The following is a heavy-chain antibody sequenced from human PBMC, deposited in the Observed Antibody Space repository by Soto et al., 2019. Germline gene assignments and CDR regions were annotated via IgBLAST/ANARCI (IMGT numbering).Heavy chain of an antibody. V-gene: IGHV1-8*01. D-gene: IGHD3-10*01. CDR1: GYTFTSYD. CDR2: MNPNSGNT. CDR3: ARFKEEVKGIWFDP. J-gene: IGHJ5*02. Sequence: ASVKVSCKASGYTFTSYDINWVRQATGQGLEWMGWMNPNSGNTGYAQKFQGRVTMTRNTSISTAYMELSSLRSEDTAVYYCARFKEEVKGIWFDPWGQGTRVTVSS.